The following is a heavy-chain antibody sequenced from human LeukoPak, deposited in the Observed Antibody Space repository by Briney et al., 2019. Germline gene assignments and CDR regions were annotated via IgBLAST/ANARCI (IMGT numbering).Heavy chain of an antibody. CDR2: ISAYNGNT. D-gene: IGHD6-13*01. CDR3: ARYGYSSSWYRAASYHSDY. J-gene: IGHJ4*02. CDR1: GYTFTSYG. Sequence: EASVKVSCKASGYTFTSYGISWVRQAPGQGLEWMGWISAYNGNTNYAQKLQGRVTMTTDTSTSTAYMELRSLRSDDTAVYYCARYGYSSSWYRAASYHSDYWGQGTLVTVSS. V-gene: IGHV1-18*01.